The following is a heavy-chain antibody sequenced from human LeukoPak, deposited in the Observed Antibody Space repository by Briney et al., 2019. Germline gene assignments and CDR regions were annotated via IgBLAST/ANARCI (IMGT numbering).Heavy chain of an antibody. J-gene: IGHJ3*02. D-gene: IGHD5-24*01. CDR1: GGSFSGYY. CDR3: ARGGRWLQLGAFDI. CDR2: INHSGST. Sequence: SETLSLTCAVYGGSFSGYYWSWIRQPPGKGLEWIGEINHSGSTNYNPSLKSRVPISVDTSKNQFSLKLSSVTAADKAVYYCARGGRWLQLGAFDIWGQGTMVTVSS. V-gene: IGHV4-34*01.